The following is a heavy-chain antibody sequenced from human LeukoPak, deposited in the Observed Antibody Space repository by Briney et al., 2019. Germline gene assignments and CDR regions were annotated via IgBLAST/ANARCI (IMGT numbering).Heavy chain of an antibody. CDR3: ARPRIKYDFWSGYQYYYYYYYMDV. CDR1: GGSISSSSYY. Sequence: PSETLSLTCTVSGGSISSSSYYWGWIRQPPGKGLEWIGSIYYSGSTYYNPSLKSRVTISVDTSKNQFFLKLSSVTAADTAVYYCARPRIKYDFWSGYQYYYYYYYMDVWGKGTTVTVSS. J-gene: IGHJ6*03. CDR2: IYYSGST. V-gene: IGHV4-39*01. D-gene: IGHD3-3*01.